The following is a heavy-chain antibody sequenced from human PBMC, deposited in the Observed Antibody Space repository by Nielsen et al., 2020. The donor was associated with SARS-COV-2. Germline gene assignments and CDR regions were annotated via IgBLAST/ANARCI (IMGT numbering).Heavy chain of an antibody. D-gene: IGHD6-19*01. CDR3: AKDPAVVGIVY. Sequence: GGSLRLSCAASGFTFDDYAMHWVRQAPGKGLEWVSGISWNSGSIGYADSVKGRFTISRDNAKNSLYLQMNSLRAEDTALYYCAKDPAVVGIVYWGQGTLVTVSS. CDR1: GFTFDDYA. J-gene: IGHJ4*02. CDR2: ISWNSGSI. V-gene: IGHV3-9*01.